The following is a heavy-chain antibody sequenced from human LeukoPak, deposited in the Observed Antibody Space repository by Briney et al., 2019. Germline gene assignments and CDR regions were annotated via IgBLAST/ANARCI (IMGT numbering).Heavy chain of an antibody. D-gene: IGHD3-22*01. CDR1: GFTFSSYS. Sequence: GGSLRLSCAASGFTFSSYSMNWVRQAPGKGLEWVSSISSSSSYIYYADSVKGRFTISRDNAKNSLYLQMNSLRAEDTAVYYCARGTSRYYDSSGYQIDYWGQGTLVTVSS. J-gene: IGHJ4*02. V-gene: IGHV3-21*01. CDR2: ISSSSSYI. CDR3: ARGTSRYYDSSGYQIDY.